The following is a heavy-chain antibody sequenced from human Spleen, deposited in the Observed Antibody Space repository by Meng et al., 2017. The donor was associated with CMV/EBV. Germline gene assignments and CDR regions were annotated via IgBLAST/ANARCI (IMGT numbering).Heavy chain of an antibody. CDR3: ATEHHIPSAAFDV. CDR1: GFVFGDFY. J-gene: IGHJ3*01. CDR2: ISSGAYTT. D-gene: IGHD1/OR15-1a*01. Sequence: GGSLRLSCTGSGFVFGDFYMNWVRQAPGKGLEWVAYISSGAYTTFYADSVKGRFVISRDNVKSSLYLQMNSLRPEDTAVYYCATEHHIPSAAFDVWGQGTMVTVSS. V-gene: IGHV3-69-1*01.